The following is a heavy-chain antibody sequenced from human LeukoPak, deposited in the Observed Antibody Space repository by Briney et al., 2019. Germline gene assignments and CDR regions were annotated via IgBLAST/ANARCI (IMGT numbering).Heavy chain of an antibody. D-gene: IGHD4-17*01. V-gene: IGHV3-21*01. CDR2: ISGSSSYI. CDR1: GFTFSSYT. CDR3: EREIDYGGF. Sequence: GGSLRLSCAASGFTFSSYTMNWVRQAPGKGLEWVSSISGSSSYIYYADSVKGRFTISRDNANNSLYLQMNSLRAEDTAMYYCEREIDYGGFLGQGTMVTVSS. J-gene: IGHJ3*01.